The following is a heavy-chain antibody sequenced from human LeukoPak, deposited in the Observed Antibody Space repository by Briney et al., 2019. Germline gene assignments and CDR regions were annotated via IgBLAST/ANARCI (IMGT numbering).Heavy chain of an antibody. CDR2: IYYSGST. D-gene: IGHD3-22*01. V-gene: IGHV4-39*07. J-gene: IGHJ2*01. CDR1: GGSISSSSYY. CDR3: ARDISTASDYYDSSGYYYVSWYFDL. Sequence: SETLSLTCTVSGGSISSSSYYWGWIRQPPGKGLEWIGSIYYSGSTYYNPPLKSRVTMSVDTSKNQFSLKLSSVTAADTAVYYCARDISTASDYYDSSGYYYVSWYFDLWGRGTLVTVSS.